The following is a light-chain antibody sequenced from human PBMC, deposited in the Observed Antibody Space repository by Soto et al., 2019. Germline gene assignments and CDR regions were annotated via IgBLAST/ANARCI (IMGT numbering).Light chain of an antibody. CDR2: GAS. V-gene: IGKV3-15*01. CDR3: QRYNNWPRVWT. J-gene: IGKJ1*01. CDR1: QSVSSN. Sequence: EIVMTQSPATLSVSPGERATLSCRASQSVSSNLAWYQQKPGQAPRLLIYGASTRATGIPARFSGSGSGTEFTLTISSLQSEDFAVYYCQRYNNWPRVWTFGQGTKVDIK.